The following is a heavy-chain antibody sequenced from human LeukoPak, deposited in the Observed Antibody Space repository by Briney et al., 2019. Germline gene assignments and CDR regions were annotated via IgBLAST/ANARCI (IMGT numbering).Heavy chain of an antibody. Sequence: GGSLRLSCAASGFTVSSNYMSWVRPAPGKGLEWVANIKQDGSEKYYVDSAKGRFTISRDNAKNSLYLQMNSLRAEDTAVYYCARDGQQLGFWGQGTLVTVSS. CDR1: GFTVSSNY. CDR2: IKQDGSEK. CDR3: ARDGQQLGF. D-gene: IGHD6-13*01. J-gene: IGHJ4*02. V-gene: IGHV3-7*04.